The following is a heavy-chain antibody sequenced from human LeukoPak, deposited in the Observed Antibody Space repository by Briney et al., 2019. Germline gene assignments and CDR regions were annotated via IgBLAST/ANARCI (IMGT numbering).Heavy chain of an antibody. CDR1: GYTFTSYG. V-gene: IGHV1-18*01. Sequence: ASVKVSCKASGYTFTSYGISWVRQAPGQVLEWMGWISAYNGNTNYAQKLQGRVTMTTDTSTSTAYMELRSLRSDDTAVYYCARNTYYYDSSGYYSYWGQGTLVTVSS. D-gene: IGHD3-22*01. CDR3: ARNTYYYDSSGYYSY. J-gene: IGHJ4*02. CDR2: ISAYNGNT.